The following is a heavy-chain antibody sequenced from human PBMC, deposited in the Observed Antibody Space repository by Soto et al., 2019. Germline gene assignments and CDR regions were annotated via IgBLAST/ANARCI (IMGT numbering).Heavy chain of an antibody. D-gene: IGHD1-20*01. V-gene: IGHV4-59*04. CDR3: ATSQKGYNWNYFDH. CDR2: IYYSGFT. J-gene: IGHJ4*02. CDR1: GGSISSYY. Sequence: SETLSLTCTVSGGSISSYYWSWIRQPPGKGLEWIGYIYYSGFTSYNPSLEGRVSVSVDTSKNQFSLKVSGVSAADTAVYYCATSQKGYNWNYFDHWGQGALVTVSS.